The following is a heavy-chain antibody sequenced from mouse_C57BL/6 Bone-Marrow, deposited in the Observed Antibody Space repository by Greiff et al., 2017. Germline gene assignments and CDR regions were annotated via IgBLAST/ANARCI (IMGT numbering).Heavy chain of an antibody. J-gene: IGHJ2*01. CDR1: GYAFTNYL. D-gene: IGHD2-1*01. V-gene: IGHV1-54*01. Sequence: QVQLQQSGAELVRPGTSVKVSCKASGYAFTNYLIEWVKQRPGQGLEWIGVINPGSGGTNYNEKFKGKATLTADKSSSTASMQLSSLTSEDSAVYFCAIGYGNYDYWGQGTTLTVSS. CDR3: AIGYGNYDY. CDR2: INPGSGGT.